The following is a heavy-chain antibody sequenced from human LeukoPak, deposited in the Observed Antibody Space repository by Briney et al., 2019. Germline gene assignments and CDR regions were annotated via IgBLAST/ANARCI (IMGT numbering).Heavy chain of an antibody. J-gene: IGHJ4*02. CDR1: GGSINSNSYY. CDR3: ARGYCSSTSCYAGPIDY. Sequence: SETLSLTCAVSGGSINSNSYYWAWVRQPPGKGLEWIGSIYYSGRTFYNPSLKSRVTISVDTSKNQFSLKLSSVTAADTAVYYCARGYCSSTSCYAGPIDYWGQGTLVTVSS. V-gene: IGHV4-39*07. CDR2: IYYSGRT. D-gene: IGHD2-2*01.